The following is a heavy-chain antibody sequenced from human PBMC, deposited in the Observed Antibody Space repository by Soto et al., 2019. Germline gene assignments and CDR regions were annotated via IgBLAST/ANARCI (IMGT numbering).Heavy chain of an antibody. CDR2: IIPLLNTA. V-gene: IGHV1-69*08. CDR3: ARGVDTGGS. J-gene: IGHJ5*02. Sequence: QVQLVQSGAEVKKPGSSVKVSCKASGGTFSSYSISWVRQAPGQGLEWMGRIIPLLNTANYAQKFQGRVTXNADKSTSTAYMELSSLRSEDTAVYYCARGVDTGGSWGQGTLVTVSS. D-gene: IGHD2-8*02. CDR1: GGTFSSYS.